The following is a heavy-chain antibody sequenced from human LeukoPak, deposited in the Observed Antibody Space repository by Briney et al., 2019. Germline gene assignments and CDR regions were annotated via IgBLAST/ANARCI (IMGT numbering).Heavy chain of an antibody. V-gene: IGHV4-39*07. CDR1: GGSMNSSPY. CDR3: TKSDGYGLIRI. D-gene: IGHD3-10*01. J-gene: IGHJ3*02. CDR2: VHNSGVP. Sequence: SETLSLTCSVSGGSMNSSPYWAWIRPSPGKGLEYIATVHNSGVPYYSPSVNSRVTISLDTSKNQFSLKVISMTAADTAAYYCTKSDGYGLIRICGRGTMVTVSS.